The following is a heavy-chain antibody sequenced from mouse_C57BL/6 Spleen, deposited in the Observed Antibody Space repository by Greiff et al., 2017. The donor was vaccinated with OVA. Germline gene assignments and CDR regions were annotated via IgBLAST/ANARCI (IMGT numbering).Heavy chain of an antibody. CDR2: IRNKANGYTT. J-gene: IGHJ2*01. CDR3: ARYRDLGDFDY. CDR1: GFTFTDYY. D-gene: IGHD3-1*01. V-gene: IGHV7-3*01. Sequence: EVKVVESGGGLVQPGGSLSLSCAASGFTFTDYYMSWVRQPPGKALEWLGFIRNKANGYTTEYSASVKGRFTISRDNSKSILYLQMKALRAENSAIYYCARYRDLGDFDYWGQGTTLTVSS.